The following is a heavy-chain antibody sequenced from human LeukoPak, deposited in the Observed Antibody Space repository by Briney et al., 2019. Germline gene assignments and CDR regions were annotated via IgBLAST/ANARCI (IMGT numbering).Heavy chain of an antibody. CDR2: ISGSGTNT. V-gene: IGHV3-23*01. Sequence: GGSLRLSCAASGFTFSTYGMGWVRQAPGRGLEWVACISGSGTNTYYADSVKGRSTISRDNSKNTLYLQMNSLRAEDTAVYYCAKGDKPVIAMVKFDYWGHGTLVTVSS. D-gene: IGHD5-18*01. CDR1: GFTFSTYG. J-gene: IGHJ4*01. CDR3: AKGDKPVIAMVKFDY.